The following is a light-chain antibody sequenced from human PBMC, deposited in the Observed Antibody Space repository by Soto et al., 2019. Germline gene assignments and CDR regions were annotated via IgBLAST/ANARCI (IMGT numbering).Light chain of an antibody. CDR2: EVS. V-gene: IGLV2-8*01. Sequence: QSALTQPPSASGSPGQSVTISCTGTSSDVGGYNYVSWYQQHPGKAPKLMIYEVSKRPSGVPDRFSGSKSGNTAYLTVSGLQAEDEADYYCSSYAGSNNFVFGGGTKVTVL. CDR3: SSYAGSNNFV. CDR1: SSDVGGYNY. J-gene: IGLJ2*01.